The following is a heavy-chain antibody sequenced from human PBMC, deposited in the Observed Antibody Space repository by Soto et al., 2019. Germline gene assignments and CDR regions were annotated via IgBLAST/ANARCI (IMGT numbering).Heavy chain of an antibody. J-gene: IGHJ5*02. Sequence: SETLSLTCAVYGGSFSGYYWSWIRQPPGKGLEWIGEINHSGSTNYNPSLKSRVTISVDTSKNQFSLKLSSVTAADTAVYYCARGLSSSAVAGLGNWFDPWGQETLVTVSS. CDR3: ARGLSSSAVAGLGNWFDP. V-gene: IGHV4-34*01. CDR2: INHSGST. CDR1: GGSFSGYY. D-gene: IGHD6-19*01.